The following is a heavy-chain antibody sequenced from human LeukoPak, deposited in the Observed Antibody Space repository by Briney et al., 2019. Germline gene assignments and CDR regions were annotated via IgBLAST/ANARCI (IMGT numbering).Heavy chain of an antibody. V-gene: IGHV1-2*02. Sequence: GASVKVSCKASGYTFTGYYMHWVRQAPGQGLEWMGWINPNSGGTNYAQKFQGRVTMTRDTSISTAYMELSRLRSDDTAAYYCARDKSYSSSWYSLDYWGQGTLVTVSS. J-gene: IGHJ4*02. D-gene: IGHD6-13*01. CDR3: ARDKSYSSSWYSLDY. CDR2: INPNSGGT. CDR1: GYTFTGYY.